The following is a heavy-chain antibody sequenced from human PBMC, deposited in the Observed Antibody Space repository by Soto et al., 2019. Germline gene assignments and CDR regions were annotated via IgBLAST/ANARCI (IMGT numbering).Heavy chain of an antibody. CDR2: INHSGST. V-gene: IGHV4-34*01. CDR3: ARGARDIVVVPAAIKDVPGLYYMDV. Sequence: PSETLSLTCAAYGGSFSGYYWSWIRQPPGKGLEWIGEINHSGSTNYNPSLKSRVTISVDTSKNQFSLKLSSVTAADTAVYYCARGARDIVVVPAAIKDVPGLYYMDVWGKGTTVTVSS. CDR1: GGSFSGYY. D-gene: IGHD2-2*02. J-gene: IGHJ6*03.